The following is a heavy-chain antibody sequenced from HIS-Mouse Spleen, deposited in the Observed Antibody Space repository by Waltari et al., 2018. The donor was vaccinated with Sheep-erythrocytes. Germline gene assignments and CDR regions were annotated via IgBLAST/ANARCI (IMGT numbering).Heavy chain of an antibody. D-gene: IGHD3-10*01. CDR1: GGSISSGGYY. CDR3: ARALIITMVRGVTSNWFDP. V-gene: IGHV4-31*03. J-gene: IGHJ5*02. CDR2: IYDSGST. Sequence: QVQLQESGPGLVKPSQTLSLTCTVSGGSISSGGYYWSWIRQHPGKGLEWIGYIYDSGSTYYNPSLRSRVTISVDTSKNQFSLKLSSVTAADTAVYYCARALIITMVRGVTSNWFDPWGQGTLVTVSS.